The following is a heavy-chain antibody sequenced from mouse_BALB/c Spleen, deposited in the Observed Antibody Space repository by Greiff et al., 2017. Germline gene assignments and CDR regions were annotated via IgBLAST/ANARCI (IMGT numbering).Heavy chain of an antibody. CDR1: GFTFSSYA. Sequence: DVMLVKSGGGLVKPGGSLKLSCAASGFTFSSYAMSWVRQTPEKRLEWVASISSGGSTYYPDSVKGRFTISRDNARNILYLQMSSLRSEDTAMYYCARDPITTVVARDAMDYWGQGTSVTVSA. V-gene: IGHV5-6-5*01. CDR2: ISSGGST. CDR3: ARDPITTVVARDAMDY. D-gene: IGHD1-1*01. J-gene: IGHJ4*01.